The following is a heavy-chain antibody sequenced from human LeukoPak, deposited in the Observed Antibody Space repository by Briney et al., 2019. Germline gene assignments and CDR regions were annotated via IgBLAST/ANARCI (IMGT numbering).Heavy chain of an antibody. CDR1: GFTFSDSW. D-gene: IGHD5-18*01. J-gene: IGHJ5*02. V-gene: IGHV3-74*01. CDR2: INGDASRI. Sequence: GGSLRLPCAASGFTFSDSWMHWVRQAPGKGLVWVSHINGDASRITYADSVKGRFTLSRDNAKNTLILQMNSLRAEDTAVYYCVRDWGYSFSSWGQGTLVTVSS. CDR3: VRDWGYSFSS.